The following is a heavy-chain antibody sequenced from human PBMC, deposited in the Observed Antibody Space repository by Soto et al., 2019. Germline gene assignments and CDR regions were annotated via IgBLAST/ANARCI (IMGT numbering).Heavy chain of an antibody. V-gene: IGHV3-30*18. CDR3: AKSDCGGDCYPTYYFDY. CDR2: ISYDGSNK. CDR1: GFTFSSYC. Sequence: WGSLILSCAASGFTFSSYCMHWVRQAPGKGLEWVAVISYDGSNKYYADSVKGRFTISRDNSKNTLYLQMNSLRAEDTAVYYCAKSDCGGDCYPTYYFDYWGQGTLVTVSS. J-gene: IGHJ4*02. D-gene: IGHD2-21*02.